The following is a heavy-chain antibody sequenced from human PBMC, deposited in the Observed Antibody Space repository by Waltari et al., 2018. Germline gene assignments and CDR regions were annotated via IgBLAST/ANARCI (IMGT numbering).Heavy chain of an antibody. Sequence: QVQLQESGPGLVKPSETLSLTCPVPGVSTPSSLFCWGWIRQPPGRGLEWIGTISQSGSAYYTPSLKSRLTMPVDTSKNHFSLRLTSMTASDSALYFCARRTAAAGVFDTWGRGILVTVSS. V-gene: IGHV4-39*01. D-gene: IGHD6-25*01. J-gene: IGHJ5*02. CDR2: ISQSGSA. CDR1: GVSTPSSLFC. CDR3: ARRTAAAGVFDT.